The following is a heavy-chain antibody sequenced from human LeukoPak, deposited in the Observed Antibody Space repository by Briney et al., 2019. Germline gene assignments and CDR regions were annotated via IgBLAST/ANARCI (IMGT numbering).Heavy chain of an antibody. D-gene: IGHD3-10*01. CDR3: AKGSRSSRPYYFDF. J-gene: IGHJ4*02. V-gene: IGHV3-23*01. CDR2: ITGGGDDT. CDR1: GFTFNKYA. Sequence: GGSRRLSCAASGFTFNKYAMSWVRQAPGKGLEWVSAITGGGDDTYHADSVKGRFTISRDNSENTLYLQMNSLRAEDTAVYYCAKGSRSSRPYYFDFWGQEILVTVSS.